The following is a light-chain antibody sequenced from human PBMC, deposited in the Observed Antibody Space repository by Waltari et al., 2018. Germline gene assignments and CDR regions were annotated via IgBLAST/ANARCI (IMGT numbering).Light chain of an antibody. J-gene: IGLJ3*02. V-gene: IGLV2-23*02. Sequence: QSALTQPASVSGSPGQSITISCTGTSDDVGGYNLVSWYQQSSGKAPKLIIYEVHKLPSGVSSRFSASRSGNTASLTISGLQSDDEANYYCCSYAGTTSWVFGGGTKVTVL. CDR1: SDDVGGYNL. CDR2: EVH. CDR3: CSYAGTTSWV.